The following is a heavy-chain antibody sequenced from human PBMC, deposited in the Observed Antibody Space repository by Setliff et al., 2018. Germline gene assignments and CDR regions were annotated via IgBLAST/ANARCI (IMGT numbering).Heavy chain of an antibody. CDR3: ARDSPEMVAPPAAHCFDP. CDR2: IITNTGKT. D-gene: IGHD2-15*01. J-gene: IGHJ5*02. V-gene: IGHV1-18*01. Sequence: ASVKVSCKASGYTFSTYGLHWVRQAPGQGPEWMGMIITNTGKTSYAQKFQGRVTMTTDTSTSTAYMELRSLRSDDTAVYYCARDSPEMVAPPAAHCFDPWGQGTLVTVSS. CDR1: GYTFSTYG.